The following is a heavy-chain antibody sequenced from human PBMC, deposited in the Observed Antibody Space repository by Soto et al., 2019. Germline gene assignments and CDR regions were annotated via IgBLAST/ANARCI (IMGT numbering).Heavy chain of an antibody. Sequence: GASVKVSCKASGGTFSSYAISWVRQDPGQGLEWMGGIIPIFGTANYAQKFQGRVTITADESTSTAYMELSSLRSEDTAVYYCARVGVYGGNSGFGGYYYYGMDVWGQGTTVTVSS. CDR3: ARVGVYGGNSGFGGYYYYGMDV. CDR1: GGTFSSYA. D-gene: IGHD4-17*01. J-gene: IGHJ6*02. CDR2: IIPIFGTA. V-gene: IGHV1-69*13.